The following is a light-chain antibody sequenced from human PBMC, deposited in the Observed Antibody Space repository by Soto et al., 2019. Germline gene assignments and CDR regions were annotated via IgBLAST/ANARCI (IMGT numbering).Light chain of an antibody. Sequence: QSVLTQPPSASGTPGQRVTISCSGSSSNIGSNTVNWYQQLPGTAPKLLIYSNNQRPSGVPDRFSGSKSGTSASLAISGLQSDDEAEYYCAAWDDSLNGVVFGGGTKVTVL. CDR2: SNN. CDR1: SSNIGSNT. CDR3: AAWDDSLNGVV. J-gene: IGLJ2*01. V-gene: IGLV1-44*01.